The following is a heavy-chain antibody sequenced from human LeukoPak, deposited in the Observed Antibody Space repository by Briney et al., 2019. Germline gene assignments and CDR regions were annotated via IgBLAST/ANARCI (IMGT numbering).Heavy chain of an antibody. CDR3: AKIRAVDSSGYYKYYFDY. CDR2: ISGSGRDT. V-gene: IGHV3-23*01. D-gene: IGHD3-22*01. Sequence: PGGSLTLSCAASGFTFSTFAMIWVREAPGKGLEWVSAISGSGRDTYYADSVKGRFTISRDNTQNTLYLQMNSLRAEDTAVYYCAKIRAVDSSGYYKYYFDYWGQGTLVTVSS. J-gene: IGHJ4*02. CDR1: GFTFSTFA.